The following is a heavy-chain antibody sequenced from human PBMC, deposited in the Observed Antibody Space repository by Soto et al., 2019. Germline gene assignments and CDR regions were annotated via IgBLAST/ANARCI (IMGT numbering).Heavy chain of an antibody. J-gene: IGHJ3*02. D-gene: IGHD2-15*01. Sequence: QVQLVESGGSVVQPGRSLRLSCAASGFTFSSYGMHWVRQAPGKGLEWVAVIWYDGSNKYYADSVKGRFTISRDNSKNTLYQQMHSLRAEDTAVYYCARHGGNGGFDAFDIWGQGTMVTVSS. CDR3: ARHGGNGGFDAFDI. V-gene: IGHV3-33*01. CDR2: IWYDGSNK. CDR1: GFTFSSYG.